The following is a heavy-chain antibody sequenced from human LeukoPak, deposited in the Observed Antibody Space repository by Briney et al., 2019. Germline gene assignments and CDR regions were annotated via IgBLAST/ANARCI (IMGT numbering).Heavy chain of an antibody. D-gene: IGHD3-9*01. CDR3: ARDHHDTDSLPDY. V-gene: IGHV3-30*03. CDR2: ISYDGSNK. J-gene: IGHJ4*02. Sequence: GRLLRLSCAATGFTFSHHGMHWVRQAPGKGLEWVAAISYDGSNKYYADSVKGRFTISRDNSKNTLYLQMNSLRAEDTAVYYCARDHHDTDSLPDYWGQGTLVTVSS. CDR1: GFTFSHHG.